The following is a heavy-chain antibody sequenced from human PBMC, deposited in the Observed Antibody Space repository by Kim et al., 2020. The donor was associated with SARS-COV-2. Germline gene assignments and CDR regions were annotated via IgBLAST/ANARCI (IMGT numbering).Heavy chain of an antibody. CDR3: ARERFGGSFDY. D-gene: IGHD3-10*01. V-gene: IGHV1-3*01. J-gene: IGHJ4*02. CDR1: GFPFSDYA. CDR2: INAGSGNT. Sequence: KASGFPFSDYAMYWVRQAPGQRREWMGWINAGSGNTRYSQKFQGRVTITWDTSAGTAYMDLTSLRFEDTAVYYCARERFGGSFDYWGQGTLAT.